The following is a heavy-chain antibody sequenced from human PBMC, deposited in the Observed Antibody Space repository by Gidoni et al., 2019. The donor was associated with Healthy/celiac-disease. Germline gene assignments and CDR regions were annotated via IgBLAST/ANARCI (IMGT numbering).Heavy chain of an antibody. J-gene: IGHJ4*02. CDR1: RGTFSSYA. CDR3: ARSGHYYDSSGYYLPFDY. V-gene: IGHV1-69*04. D-gene: IGHD3-22*01. Sequence: QLQLVQSGSEMKKPGSSVKGSCKASRGTFSSYAISWVRQAPGQGLEWMGRIIPILGIANYAQKFQGRVTITADKSTSTAYMELSSLRSEDTAVYYCARSGHYYDSSGYYLPFDYWGQGTLVTVSS. CDR2: IIPILGIA.